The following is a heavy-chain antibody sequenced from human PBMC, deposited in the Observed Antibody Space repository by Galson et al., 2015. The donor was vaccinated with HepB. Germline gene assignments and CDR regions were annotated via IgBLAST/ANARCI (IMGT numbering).Heavy chain of an antibody. CDR2: IYRGGST. Sequence: SLRLSCAASGFTVSSNYMSWVRQAPGKGLEWVSVIYRGGSTYYADSVRGRFTISRDDSKNTLYLQMNSLRAEDTAVYYCARDLVYCTNAVCYTGRYHGMDVWGQGTTVTVSS. J-gene: IGHJ6*02. D-gene: IGHD2-8*01. V-gene: IGHV3-53*01. CDR3: ARDLVYCTNAVCYTGRYHGMDV. CDR1: GFTVSSNY.